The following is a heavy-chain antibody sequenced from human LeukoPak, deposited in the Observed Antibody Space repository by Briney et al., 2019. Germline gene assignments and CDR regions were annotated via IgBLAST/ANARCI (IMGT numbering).Heavy chain of an antibody. Sequence: SVKVSCKASGGTFSSHAISWVRQAPGQGLEWMGGIIPIFGTANYAQKFQGRDTITTDESTSTAYMELSSLRSEDTAVYYCASRGSWGGNYFDYWGQGTLVTVSS. CDR2: IIPIFGTA. J-gene: IGHJ4*02. D-gene: IGHD1-26*01. CDR3: ASRGSWGGNYFDY. V-gene: IGHV1-69*05. CDR1: GGTFSSHA.